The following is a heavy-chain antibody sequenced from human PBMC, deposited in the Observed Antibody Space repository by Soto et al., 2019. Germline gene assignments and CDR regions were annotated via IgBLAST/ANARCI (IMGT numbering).Heavy chain of an antibody. CDR1: GFTFSSYA. D-gene: IGHD2-15*01. CDR2: ISGSGGST. Sequence: EVQLLESGGGLVQPGGSLRLSCAASGFTFSSYAMSWVRQAPGKGLEWVSAISGSGGSTYYADSVKGRFTISRDNSKNPLYLHMNSLRGEDTAVYYCAEGGYCSGGSWFPYNWFDPGGQGTLVTVCS. J-gene: IGHJ5*02. CDR3: AEGGYCSGGSWFPYNWFDP. V-gene: IGHV3-23*01.